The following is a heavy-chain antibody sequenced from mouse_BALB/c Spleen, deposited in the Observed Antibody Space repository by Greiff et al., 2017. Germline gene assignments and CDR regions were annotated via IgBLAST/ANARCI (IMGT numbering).Heavy chain of an antibody. D-gene: IGHD2-14*01. V-gene: IGHV5-9-4*01. CDR3: ARDYYRYDDGGGYYYAMDY. Sequence: EVQGVESGGGLVKPGGSLKLSCAASGFTFSSYAMSWVRQSPEKRLEWVAEISSGGSYTYYPDTVTGRFTISRDNAKNTLYLEMSSLRSEDTAMYYCARDYYRYDDGGGYYYAMDYWGQGTSVTVSS. CDR2: ISSGGSYT. CDR1: GFTFSSYA. J-gene: IGHJ4*01.